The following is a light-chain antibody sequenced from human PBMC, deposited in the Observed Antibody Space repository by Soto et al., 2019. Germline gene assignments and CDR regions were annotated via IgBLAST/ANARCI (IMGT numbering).Light chain of an antibody. CDR2: EVR. CDR3: SSYTGSTSYVF. J-gene: IGLJ2*01. Sequence: QSALTQPASVSGSLGQSITISCTGTSYDVGAFNYVSWYQQHPGKAPKLLIYEVRYRPSGVSNRFSGSKSGNTASLTTSALQAEDEADYHCSSYTGSTSYVFFGGGTKLTVL. V-gene: IGLV2-14*01. CDR1: SYDVGAFNY.